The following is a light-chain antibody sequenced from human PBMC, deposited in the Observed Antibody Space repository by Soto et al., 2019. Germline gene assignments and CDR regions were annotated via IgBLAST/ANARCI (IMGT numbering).Light chain of an antibody. J-gene: IGKJ1*01. CDR2: AAS. CDR3: LQDYHFPNS. Sequence: IQMTQCPPSLSASVGARVIITWWASQDIRVDVGWLQQRPGHAPNLLIHAASTLHTGVPSTFTGSGSVTYFTLFINDLQPEDVATYYCLQDYHFPNSFGQGTKV. V-gene: IGKV1-6*01. CDR1: QDIRVD.